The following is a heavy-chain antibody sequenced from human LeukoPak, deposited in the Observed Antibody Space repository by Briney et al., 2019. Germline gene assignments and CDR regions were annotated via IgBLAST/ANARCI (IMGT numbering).Heavy chain of an antibody. CDR3: ARAGRQCSSTSCYVYYYGMDV. CDR2: IKQDGSEK. Sequence: PGGSLRLSCAASGFTFSSYWMSWVRQAPGKGLEWVANIKQDGSEKYYVDSVKGRFTISRDNAKNTLYLQMNSLRAEDTAVYYCARAGRQCSSTSCYVYYYGMDVWGQGTTVTVSS. J-gene: IGHJ6*02. V-gene: IGHV3-7*01. D-gene: IGHD2-2*01. CDR1: GFTFSSYW.